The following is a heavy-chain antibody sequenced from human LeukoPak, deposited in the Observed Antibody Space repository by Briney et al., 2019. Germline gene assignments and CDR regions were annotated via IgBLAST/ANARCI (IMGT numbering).Heavy chain of an antibody. J-gene: IGHJ4*02. CDR3: ARDHQGYCSGGSCTYFDY. Sequence: GGSLRLSCIVSGFTLSSYEMTWFRQAPGKGLEWVSSIGYSGSDTHYADSVKGRFTISRDNAKNSLYLQMNSLRAEDTAVYYCARDHQGYCSGGSCTYFDYWGQGTLLTVSS. CDR1: GFTLSSYE. V-gene: IGHV3-21*01. CDR2: IGYSGSDT. D-gene: IGHD2-15*01.